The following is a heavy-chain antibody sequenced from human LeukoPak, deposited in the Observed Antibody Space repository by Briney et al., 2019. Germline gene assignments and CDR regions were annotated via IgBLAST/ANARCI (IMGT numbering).Heavy chain of an antibody. CDR2: MNPNSGNT. CDR3: ARATPGGLHGYSFDY. J-gene: IGHJ4*02. D-gene: IGHD5-24*01. Sequence: GASVKVSCKASGYTFKNYDINWVRQATGQGLEGMGWMNPNSGNTGFAQKFQDRVSMTRDTSINTAYMELTRLRSGDTAVYYCARATPGGLHGYSFDYWGQGTVVTVYS. CDR1: GYTFKNYD. V-gene: IGHV1-8*02.